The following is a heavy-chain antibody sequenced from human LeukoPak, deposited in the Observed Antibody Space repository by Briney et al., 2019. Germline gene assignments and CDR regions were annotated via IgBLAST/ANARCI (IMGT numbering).Heavy chain of an antibody. V-gene: IGHV1-18*01. CDR3: ARDQPSLRYYDFWSGLYYGMDV. Sequence: ASVKVSCKASGYTFTSYGISWVRQAPGQGLEWMGWISAYNGNTNYAQKLQGRVTMTTDTSTSTAYMELRSLRSDDTAVYYCARDQPSLRYYDFWSGLYYGMDVWGQGATVTVSS. CDR2: ISAYNGNT. CDR1: GYTFTSYG. D-gene: IGHD3-3*01. J-gene: IGHJ6*02.